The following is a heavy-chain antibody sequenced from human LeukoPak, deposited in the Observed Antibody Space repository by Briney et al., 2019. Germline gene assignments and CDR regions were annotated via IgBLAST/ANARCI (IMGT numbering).Heavy chain of an antibody. CDR3: ARGYSYTSVRFYYMDV. CDR1: GGTFSSYA. D-gene: IGHD5-18*01. J-gene: IGHJ6*03. Sequence: PLASVKVSCKASGGTFSSYAISWVRQAPGQGLEWMGGIIPIFGTANYAQKFQGRVTITADKSTSTAYMELSSLRSEDTAVYYCARGYSYTSVRFYYMDVWGKGTTVTISS. CDR2: IIPIFGTA. V-gene: IGHV1-69*06.